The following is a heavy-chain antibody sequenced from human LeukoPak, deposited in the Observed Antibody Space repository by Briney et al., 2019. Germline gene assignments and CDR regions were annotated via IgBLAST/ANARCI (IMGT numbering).Heavy chain of an antibody. CDR1: GFTFSSYA. J-gene: IGHJ4*02. CDR2: ISGSGGST. V-gene: IGHV3-23*01. CDR3: AKIVSIVVVITYYFDY. D-gene: IGHD3-22*01. Sequence: GGSLRLSCAASGFTFSSYAMSWVRQAPGKGLEWVSAISGSGGSTYYTDSVKGRFTISRDNSKNTLYLQMNSLRAEDTAVYYCAKIVSIVVVITYYFDYWGQGTLVTVSS.